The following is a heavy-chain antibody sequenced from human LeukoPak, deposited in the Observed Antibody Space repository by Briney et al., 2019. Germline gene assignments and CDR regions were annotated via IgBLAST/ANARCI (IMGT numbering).Heavy chain of an antibody. J-gene: IGHJ5*02. CDR1: GYTFTGYY. CDR3: ARVPQYNWFYP. CDR2: INPNSGGT. Sequence: ASVKVSCKASGYTFTGYYMHWVRQAPGQGLEWMGWINPNSGGTNYAQKFQGRVTMTRDTSISTACMELSRLRSDDTAVYYFARVPQYNWFYPWGQGTLVTVSS. V-gene: IGHV1-2*02. D-gene: IGHD6-19*01.